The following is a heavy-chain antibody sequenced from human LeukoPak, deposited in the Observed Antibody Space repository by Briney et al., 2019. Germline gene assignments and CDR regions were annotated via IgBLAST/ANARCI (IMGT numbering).Heavy chain of an antibody. D-gene: IGHD4-17*01. CDR1: GGSISSGGYY. J-gene: IGHJ4*02. Sequence: SETLSLTCTVSGGSISSGGYYWSWIRQHPGKGLEWIGYIYYSGSTYYNPSLKSRVTISVDTSKNQFSLKLSSVTAADTAVYYCARDLGDYGDYGAGYWGQGTLVTVSS. V-gene: IGHV4-31*03. CDR3: ARDLGDYGDYGAGY. CDR2: IYYSGST.